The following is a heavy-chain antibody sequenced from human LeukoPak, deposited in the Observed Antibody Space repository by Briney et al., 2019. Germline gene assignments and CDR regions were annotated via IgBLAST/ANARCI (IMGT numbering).Heavy chain of an antibody. J-gene: IGHJ4*02. CDR3: ASNLAIAAAGTGTGY. CDR2: INHSGST. Sequence: SETLSLTCAVYGGSFSGYYWSWIRQPPGKGLEWIGEINHSGSTNYNPSLKSRVTISVDTSKNQFSLELSSVTAADTAVYYCASNLAIAAAGTGTGYWGQGTLVTVSS. D-gene: IGHD6-13*01. V-gene: IGHV4-34*01. CDR1: GGSFSGYY.